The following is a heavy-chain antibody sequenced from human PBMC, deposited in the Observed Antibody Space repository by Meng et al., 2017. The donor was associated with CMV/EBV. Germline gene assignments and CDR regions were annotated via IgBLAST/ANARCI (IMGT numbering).Heavy chain of an antibody. CDR2: IYSGGST. J-gene: IGHJ5*02. Sequence: GQPLKISCAASGFTVSSNYMSWVRQAPGKGLEWVSVIYSGGSTYYADSVKGRFTISRDNSKNTLYLQMNSLRAEDTAVYYCASDPRVYGGWFDPWGQGTLVTVSS. CDR1: GFTVSSNY. D-gene: IGHD6-13*01. V-gene: IGHV3-66*02. CDR3: ASDPRVYGGWFDP.